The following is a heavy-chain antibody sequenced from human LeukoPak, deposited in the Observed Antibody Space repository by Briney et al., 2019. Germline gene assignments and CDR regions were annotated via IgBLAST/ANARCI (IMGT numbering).Heavy chain of an antibody. CDR3: ARGYFDSSGYSLDY. D-gene: IGHD3-22*01. CDR1: GGSISSGGYY. Sequence: SETLSLTCTVSGGSISSGGYYWNWIRQSPGKGLEWLGYIYYSGRTYYDPSLKSRGTISVDTSKNQFSLKLSSVTAADTAVYYCARGYFDSSGYSLDYWGQGTLVTVSS. J-gene: IGHJ4*02. V-gene: IGHV4-31*02. CDR2: IYYSGRT.